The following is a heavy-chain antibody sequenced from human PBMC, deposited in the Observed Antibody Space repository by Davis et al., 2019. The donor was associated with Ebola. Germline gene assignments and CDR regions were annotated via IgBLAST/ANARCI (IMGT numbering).Heavy chain of an antibody. CDR1: GYTFTSYG. CDR3: ARPSVAGRVSYYYYGMDV. V-gene: IGHV1-18*01. J-gene: IGHJ6*02. Sequence: ASVKVSCKASGYTFTSYGISWVRQAPGQGLEWMGWISAYNGNTNYAQKLQGRVTMTTDTSTSTAYMELRSLRSDDTAVYYCARPSVAGRVSYYYYGMDVWGQGTTVTVSS. D-gene: IGHD6-19*01. CDR2: ISAYNGNT.